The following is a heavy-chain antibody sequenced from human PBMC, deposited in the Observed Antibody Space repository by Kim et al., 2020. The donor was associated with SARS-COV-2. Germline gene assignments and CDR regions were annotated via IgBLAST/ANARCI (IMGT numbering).Heavy chain of an antibody. V-gene: IGHV3-23*01. CDR2: ISGNGDT. CDR3: LGHGASSG. D-gene: IGHD6-25*01. J-gene: IGHJ4*02. CDR1: GFSLSGNG. Sequence: GGSLRLSCAASGFSLSGNGMTWVRQAPGKGLEWVSDISGNGDTHYADSVKGRFTISTENPRNTLYLQMNSLRPEDTALYYCLGHGASSGWGQGTLVTVSS.